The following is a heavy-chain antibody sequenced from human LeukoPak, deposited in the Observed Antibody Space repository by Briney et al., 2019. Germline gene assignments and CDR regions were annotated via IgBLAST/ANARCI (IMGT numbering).Heavy chain of an antibody. Sequence: GGSLRLSCTASGFTFSSYAMSWVRQAPGKGLEWVSSISGSGDNTYYAESVKGRFTISRDNSKNTLFLQMNSLRAEDTAVFYCAKRSGYTTGWFFDFWGQGTLVTVSS. J-gene: IGHJ4*02. D-gene: IGHD6-19*01. V-gene: IGHV3-23*01. CDR2: ISGSGDNT. CDR1: GFTFSSYA. CDR3: AKRSGYTTGWFFDF.